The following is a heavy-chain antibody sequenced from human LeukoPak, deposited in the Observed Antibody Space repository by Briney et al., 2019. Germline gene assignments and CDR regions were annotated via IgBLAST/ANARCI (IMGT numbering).Heavy chain of an antibody. CDR2: IIPIFGTV. CDR1: GGTFSGYA. J-gene: IGHJ4*02. V-gene: IGHV1-69*01. CDR3: ARDWYYYDSSGYYYALRY. D-gene: IGHD3-22*01. Sequence: ASVKVSCKASGGTFSGYAISWVRQATGQGLEWMGGIIPIFGTVNYAQKFQGRVTITADESTSTAYMELSSLRSEDTAVYYCARDWYYYDSSGYYYALRYWGQGTLVTVSS.